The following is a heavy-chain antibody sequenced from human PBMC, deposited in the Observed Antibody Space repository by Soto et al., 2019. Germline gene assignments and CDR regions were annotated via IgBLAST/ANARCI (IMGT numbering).Heavy chain of an antibody. Sequence: PGGSLRLSCAASGFTFSDHYMDWVRQAPGKGLEWVGRTRNKANSYTTEYAASVKGRFTISRDDSKNSLYLQMNSLKTEDTAVYYCARVNRYDYYYYYGMDVWGQGTTVTVSS. CDR3: ARVNRYDYYYYYGMDV. D-gene: IGHD1-1*01. CDR2: TRNKANSYTT. V-gene: IGHV3-72*01. J-gene: IGHJ6*02. CDR1: GFTFSDHY.